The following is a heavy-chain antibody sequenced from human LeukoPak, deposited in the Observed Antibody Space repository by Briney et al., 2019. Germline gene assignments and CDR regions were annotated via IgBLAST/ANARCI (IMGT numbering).Heavy chain of an antibody. V-gene: IGHV1-18*01. CDR3: ARERYSYREHPKLFDY. J-gene: IGHJ4*02. Sequence: ASVKVSCKASGYTFTSYDINWVRQAPGQGLEWMGWISAYNGNTNYAQKLQGRVTMTTDTSTSTAYMELRSLRSDDTAVYYCARERYSYREHPKLFDYWGQGTLVTVSS. CDR2: ISAYNGNT. D-gene: IGHD5-18*01. CDR1: GYTFTSYD.